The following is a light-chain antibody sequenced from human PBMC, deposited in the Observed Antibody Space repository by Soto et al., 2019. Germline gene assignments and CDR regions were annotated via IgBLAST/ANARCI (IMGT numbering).Light chain of an antibody. J-gene: IGKJ5*01. CDR1: QSVSTY. V-gene: IGKV3-11*01. CDR2: DAS. Sequence: EIVLTQSPATLSLSPGERATLSCRASQSVSTYLGWYQRKPGQAPRLLIYDASNRATGIPARFSGSGSGTDFTLTISSLESEDFAVYYCQQRSNWITFGQGTRLEIK. CDR3: QQRSNWIT.